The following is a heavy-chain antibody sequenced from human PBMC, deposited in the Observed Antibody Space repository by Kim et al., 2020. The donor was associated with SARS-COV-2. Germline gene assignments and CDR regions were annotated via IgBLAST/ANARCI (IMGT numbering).Heavy chain of an antibody. Sequence: SYSPSFHGQVTISADKSISTAYLQWSSLKASDTAMYYCARQFHIVATIDYWGQGTLVTVSS. D-gene: IGHD5-12*01. CDR3: ARQFHIVATIDY. J-gene: IGHJ4*02. V-gene: IGHV5-51*01.